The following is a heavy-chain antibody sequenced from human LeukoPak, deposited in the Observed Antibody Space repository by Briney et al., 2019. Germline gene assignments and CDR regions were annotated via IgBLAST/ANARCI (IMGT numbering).Heavy chain of an antibody. Sequence: SEALSLTSTVSGGSISSYYWRWIRQPPGKGLERIGYIYDSGNTTYTLYSKSRVTISVDTSKNQFSLRLGSVTAAEMAVYYCARRYCRGGTCYGYYWGQGTLVTVSS. CDR2: IYDSGNT. CDR3: ARRYCRGGTCYGYY. V-gene: IGHV4-59*08. J-gene: IGHJ4*02. CDR1: GGSISSYY. D-gene: IGHD2-15*01.